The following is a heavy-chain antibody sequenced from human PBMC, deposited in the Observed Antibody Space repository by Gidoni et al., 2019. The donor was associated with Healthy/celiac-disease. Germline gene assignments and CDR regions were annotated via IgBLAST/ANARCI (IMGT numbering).Heavy chain of an antibody. CDR1: GFPFSSYG. D-gene: IGHD6-19*01. CDR2: ISDDGSNK. Sequence: QVQLVESGGGVVQPGRSLRLSCSASGFPFSSYGMHWVRQAPGKGLEWVAVISDDGSNKYYAETVKGRLTISRENSKNTLDLKMNSLRAEDTAVYYCAKDPTSLYIAVAGMSFDYWGQGTLVTVSS. CDR3: AKDPTSLYIAVAGMSFDY. V-gene: IGHV3-30*18. J-gene: IGHJ4*02.